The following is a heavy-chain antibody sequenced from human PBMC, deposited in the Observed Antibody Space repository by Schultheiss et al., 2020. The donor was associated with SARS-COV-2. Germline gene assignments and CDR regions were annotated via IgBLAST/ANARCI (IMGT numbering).Heavy chain of an antibody. CDR1: GFTFSNAW. D-gene: IGHD2-21*02. V-gene: IGHV3-15*01. Sequence: GESLKISCAASGFTFSNAWMSWVRQAPGKGLEWVGRIKSKTDGGTTDYAAPVKGRFTISRDDSKNTLYLQMNSLKTEDTAVYYCTTDISAWHIVVVTAIQSDAFDIWGQGTMVTVSS. J-gene: IGHJ3*02. CDR2: IKSKTDGGTT. CDR3: TTDISAWHIVVVTAIQSDAFDI.